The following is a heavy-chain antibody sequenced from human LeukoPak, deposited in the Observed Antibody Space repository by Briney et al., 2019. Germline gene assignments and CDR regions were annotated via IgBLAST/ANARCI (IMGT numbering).Heavy chain of an antibody. J-gene: IGHJ4*02. CDR3: VKGEALWFGELPKTPYFDY. CDR1: GSTFSSYA. V-gene: IGHV3-64D*06. CDR2: ISSNGGST. Sequence: PGGSLRLSCSASGSTFSSYAMHWVRQALGKGLEYVSAISSNGGSTYYADSVKGRFTISRDTSKNTLYLQMSSLRAEDTAVYYCVKGEALWFGELPKTPYFDYWGQGTLVTVSS. D-gene: IGHD3-10*01.